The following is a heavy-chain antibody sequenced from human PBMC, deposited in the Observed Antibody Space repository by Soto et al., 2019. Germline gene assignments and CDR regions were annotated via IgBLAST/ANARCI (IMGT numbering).Heavy chain of an antibody. D-gene: IGHD2-8*01. CDR3: ARGDSTDCSNGVCSFFYNHDMAV. J-gene: IGHJ6*02. CDR1: GYSFTDYH. Sequence: QVQLVQSGAEVKKPGASVKVSCKASGYSFTDYHIHWVRQAPGQGLEWLGRINPKSGGTSTAQKFQGWVTMTKDTSISTDSMELTRMTSDDTAIYYCARGDSTDCSNGVCSFFYNHDMAVWGQGTTVTVSS. V-gene: IGHV1-2*04. CDR2: INPKSGGT.